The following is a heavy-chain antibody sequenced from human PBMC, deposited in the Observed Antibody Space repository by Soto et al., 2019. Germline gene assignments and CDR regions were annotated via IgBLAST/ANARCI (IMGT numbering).Heavy chain of an antibody. J-gene: IGHJ4*02. CDR1: GFTFSSYW. CDR2: INSDGSST. V-gene: IGHV3-74*01. D-gene: IGHD4-17*01. CDR3: ARGDPYGGYQDY. Sequence: GGSLRLSCAASGFTFSSYWMHWVRQAPGKGLVWVSRINSDGSSTSYADSVKGRFTISRDNAKNTLYLQMNSLRAEDTAVYYCARGDPYGGYQDYWGQGTLVTVSS.